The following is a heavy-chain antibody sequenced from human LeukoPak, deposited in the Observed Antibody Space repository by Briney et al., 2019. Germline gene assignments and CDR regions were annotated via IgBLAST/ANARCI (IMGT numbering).Heavy chain of an antibody. Sequence: ASVKVSCKASGYTFTSYAMNWVRQATGQGLEWMGWMNPNSGNTGYAQKFQGRVTITRNTSISTAYMELSSLRSEDTAVYYCARGYSSSWLSYYYYYYYMDVWGKGTTVTVSS. CDR1: GYTFTSYA. V-gene: IGHV1-8*03. J-gene: IGHJ6*03. CDR2: MNPNSGNT. D-gene: IGHD6-13*01. CDR3: ARGYSSSWLSYYYYYYYMDV.